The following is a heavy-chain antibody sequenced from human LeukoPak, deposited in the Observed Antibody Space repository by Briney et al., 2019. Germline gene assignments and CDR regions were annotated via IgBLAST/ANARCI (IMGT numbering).Heavy chain of an antibody. Sequence: GASVKVSCKASGYTFTGYYMHWVRQAPGQGLEWMGWMNPNSGNTGYAQKFQGRVTMTRNTSISTAYMELSSLRSEDTAVYYCARGLELLLWFGGGNAFDIWGQGTMVTVSS. D-gene: IGHD3-10*01. CDR2: MNPNSGNT. J-gene: IGHJ3*02. CDR3: ARGLELLLWFGGGNAFDI. V-gene: IGHV1-8*02. CDR1: GYTFTGYY.